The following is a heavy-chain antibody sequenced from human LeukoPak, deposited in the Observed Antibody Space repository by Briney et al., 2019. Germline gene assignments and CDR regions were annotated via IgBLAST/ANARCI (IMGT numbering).Heavy chain of an antibody. J-gene: IGHJ6*03. CDR2: ISGSGGST. V-gene: IGHV3-23*01. Sequence: PGGSLRLSCAASGFTFSSYAMSWVRQAPGKGLEWVSAISGSGGSTYYADSVKGRFTISRDNSKNTLYLQMNSLRAEDTAVYYCAKAGYSSSWYAGDYYYYMDVWGKGTTVTVSS. CDR1: GFTFSSYA. CDR3: AKAGYSSSWYAGDYYYYMDV. D-gene: IGHD6-13*01.